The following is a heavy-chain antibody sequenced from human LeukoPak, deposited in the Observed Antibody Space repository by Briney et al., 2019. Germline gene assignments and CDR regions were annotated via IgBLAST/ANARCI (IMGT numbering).Heavy chain of an antibody. V-gene: IGHV3-30*02. J-gene: IGHJ1*01. CDR3: AKSSSSGWSSSAEYFQH. CDR2: IRYDGSNK. D-gene: IGHD6-19*01. Sequence: PGGSLRLSCAASGFTFSSYGMHWVRQAPGKGLEWVAFIRYDGSNKYYADSVKGRFTISRDNSKNTLYLQMNSLRAEDTAVYYCAKSSSSGWSSSAEYFQHWGQGTLVTVSS. CDR1: GFTFSSYG.